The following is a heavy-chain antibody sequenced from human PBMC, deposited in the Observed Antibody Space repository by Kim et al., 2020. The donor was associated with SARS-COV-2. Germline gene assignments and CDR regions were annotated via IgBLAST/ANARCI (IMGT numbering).Heavy chain of an antibody. CDR1: GYTFTSYY. J-gene: IGHJ6*01. V-gene: IGHV1-46*01. Sequence: ASVKVSCKASGYTFTSYYMHWVRQAPGQGLEXXGIXXXSGGSTSYAQKFQGRVTXXXDTXXSTXXXELXXLRSXXTAXXXCAXXXNXXXPSXXXGM. CDR2: XXXSGGST. D-gene: IGHD2-15*01. CDR3: AXXXNXXXPSXXXGM.